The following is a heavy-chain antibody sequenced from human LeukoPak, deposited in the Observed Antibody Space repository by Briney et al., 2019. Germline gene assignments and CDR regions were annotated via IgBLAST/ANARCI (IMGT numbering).Heavy chain of an antibody. D-gene: IGHD2-2*01. J-gene: IGHJ6*02. CDR1: GFTFSSYG. CDR2: IWYDGSNK. Sequence: PGRSLRLSCAVSGFTFSSYGMHWVRQAPGKGLEWVAVIWYDGSNKYYADSVKGRFTISRDNSKNTLYLQMNGLRAEDTAVYYCARGAPLRSTGYGMDVWGQGTTVTVSS. CDR3: ARGAPLRSTGYGMDV. V-gene: IGHV3-33*08.